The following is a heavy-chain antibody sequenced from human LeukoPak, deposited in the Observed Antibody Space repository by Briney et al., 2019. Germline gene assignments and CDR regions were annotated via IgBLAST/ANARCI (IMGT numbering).Heavy chain of an antibody. J-gene: IGHJ5*02. CDR1: GGTFSSYA. D-gene: IGHD6-13*01. CDR2: IIPILGIA. CDR3: ARAGGIAENWFDP. Sequence: GSSVKVSCNASGGTFSSYAISWVRQAPGQGLEWMGRIIPILGIANYAQKFQGRVTITADKSTSTAYMELSSLRSEDTAVYYCARAGGIAENWFDPWGQGTLVTVSS. V-gene: IGHV1-69*04.